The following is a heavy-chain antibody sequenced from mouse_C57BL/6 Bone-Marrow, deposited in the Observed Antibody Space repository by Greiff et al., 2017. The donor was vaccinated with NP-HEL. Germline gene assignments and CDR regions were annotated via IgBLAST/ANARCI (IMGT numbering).Heavy chain of an antibody. V-gene: IGHV14-4*01. CDR3: TTETTFDY. D-gene: IGHD2-13*01. CDR2: IDPENGDT. Sequence: EVQLQQSGAELVRPGASVKLSCTASGFNIKDDYMPWVKQRPEQGLEWIGWIDPENGDTEYASKFQGKATITADTSSNTAYLQLSSLTSEDTAVYYCTTETTFDYWGQGTTLTVSS. J-gene: IGHJ2*01. CDR1: GFNIKDDY.